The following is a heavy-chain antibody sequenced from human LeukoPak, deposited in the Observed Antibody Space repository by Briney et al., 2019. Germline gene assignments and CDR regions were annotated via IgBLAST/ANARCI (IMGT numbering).Heavy chain of an antibody. CDR2: IIPILGIA. V-gene: IGHV1-69*04. D-gene: IGHD3-3*01. J-gene: IGHJ6*02. Sequence: ASVKVSCKASGGTFSSYAISWVRQAPGQGLEWMGRIIPILGIANYAQKFQGRVTITADKSTSTAYMELSSLRSGDTAVYYCAREGATIFGVGYYYYGMDVWGQGTTVTVSS. CDR1: GGTFSSYA. CDR3: AREGATIFGVGYYYYGMDV.